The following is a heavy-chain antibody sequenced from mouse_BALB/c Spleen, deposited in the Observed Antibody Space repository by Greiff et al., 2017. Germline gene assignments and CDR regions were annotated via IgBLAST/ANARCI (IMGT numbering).Heavy chain of an antibody. CDR2: ISSGGSYT. D-gene: IGHD2-1*01. CDR3: TRADGNPWFAY. V-gene: IGHV5-6-4*01. J-gene: IGHJ3*01. CDR1: GFTFSSYT. Sequence: EVHLVESGGGLVKPGGSLKLSCAASGFTFSSYTMSWVRQTPEKRLEWVATISSGGSYTYYPDSVKGRFTISRDNAKNTLYLQMSSLKSEDTAMYYCTRADGNPWFAYWGQGTLVTVSA.